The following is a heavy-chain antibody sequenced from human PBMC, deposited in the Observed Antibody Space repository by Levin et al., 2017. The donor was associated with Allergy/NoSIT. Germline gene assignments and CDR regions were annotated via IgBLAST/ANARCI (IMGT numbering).Heavy chain of an antibody. V-gene: IGHV3-7*01. D-gene: IGHD1-1*01. CDR2: IKPAGTEK. Sequence: GGSLRLSCAASEFTFSSYWMSWVRQAPGKGLEWVANIKPAGTEKYYVDSVKGRFTMSRDNAKNSLYLQMNSLRAEDTAVYYCARDTPGMGIDYWGQGTLVTVSS. J-gene: IGHJ4*02. CDR1: EFTFSSYW. CDR3: ARDTPGMGIDY.